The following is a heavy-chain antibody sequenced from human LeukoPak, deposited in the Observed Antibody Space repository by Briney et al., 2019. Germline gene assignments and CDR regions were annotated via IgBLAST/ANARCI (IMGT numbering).Heavy chain of an antibody. CDR1: GFTFSDYY. J-gene: IGHJ6*02. CDR2: ISSSGSTI. Sequence: PGGSLRLSCAASGFTFSDYYMGWIRQAPGKGLEWVSYISSSGSTIYYADSVKGRFTISRDNAKNSLYLQMNSLRAEDTAVYYCAREDSSSWYGRALGDYYYGMDVWGQGTTVTVSS. CDR3: AREDSSSWYGRALGDYYYGMDV. V-gene: IGHV3-11*01. D-gene: IGHD6-13*01.